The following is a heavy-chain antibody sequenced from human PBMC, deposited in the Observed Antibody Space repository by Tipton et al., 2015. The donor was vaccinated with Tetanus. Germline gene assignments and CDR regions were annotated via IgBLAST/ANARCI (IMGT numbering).Heavy chain of an antibody. V-gene: IGHV4-31*03. J-gene: IGHJ4*02. CDR2: VYYTGNT. Sequence: TLSLTCTVSGVSISSGGYYWTWIRQHPGKGLEWIGYVYYTGNTQYSPSLTSRLSMSVDTSKNQFSLNLSSVTAADTAVYYCARHAGAGATIWGADYWGQGTLVTVSS. D-gene: IGHD3-9*01. CDR3: ARHAGAGATIWGADY. CDR1: GVSISSGGYY.